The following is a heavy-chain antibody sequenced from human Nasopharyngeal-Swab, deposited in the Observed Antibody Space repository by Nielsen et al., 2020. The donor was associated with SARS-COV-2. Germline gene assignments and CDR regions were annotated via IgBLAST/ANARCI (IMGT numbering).Heavy chain of an antibody. CDR2: INYSGST. V-gene: IGHV4-31*02. CDR3: ARFGVFDAFDV. D-gene: IGHD5/OR15-5a*01. Sequence: WIRQPPGKGLEWIGYINYSGSTYYNPSLKSRVTTLVDTSKNEFSLKLTSVTAADAAVFYCARFGVFDAFDVWGQGTMVTVSS. J-gene: IGHJ3*01.